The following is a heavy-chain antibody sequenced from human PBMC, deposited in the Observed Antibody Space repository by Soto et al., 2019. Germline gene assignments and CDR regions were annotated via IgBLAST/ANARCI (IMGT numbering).Heavy chain of an antibody. J-gene: IGHJ6*02. V-gene: IGHV1-69*01. D-gene: IGHD6-6*01. CDR1: GGTFSSYA. CDR3: ARSIWGSSSGVYYYYGMDV. CDR2: IIPIFGTA. Sequence: QVQLVQSGAEVKKPGSSVKVSCKASGGTFSSYAISWVRQAPGQGLEWMGGIIPIFGTANYAQKFQGRVTITADESTSTAYIELSSLRSEDTAVYYCARSIWGSSSGVYYYYGMDVWGQGTTVTVSS.